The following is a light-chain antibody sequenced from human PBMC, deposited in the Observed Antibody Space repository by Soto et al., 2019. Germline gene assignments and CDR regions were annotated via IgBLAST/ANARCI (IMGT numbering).Light chain of an antibody. CDR3: QQYNNWPYT. J-gene: IGKJ2*01. CDR1: QRVSSN. CDR2: GAS. V-gene: IGKV3-15*01. Sequence: EIVMTQSPATLSVSPGERAALSCRASQRVSSNFAWYQQKPGQAPRLLIYGASTRATGIPARFSGSGSGTEFTLTISSLQSEDFAFYYCQQYNNWPYTFGQGTKLEIK.